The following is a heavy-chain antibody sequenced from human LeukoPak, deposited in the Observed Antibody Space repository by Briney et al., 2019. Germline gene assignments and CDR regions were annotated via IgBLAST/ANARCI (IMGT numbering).Heavy chain of an antibody. CDR3: AREGEMATSAFDY. Sequence: KTSETPSLTCTVSGGSICSYYCSWIRQPPGKGLEWIGYIYYSGSTNYNPSLKSRVTTSVDTSKNQFSLKLCSVTAADTALYYCAREGEMATSAFDYWGQGTLVTVSS. V-gene: IGHV4-59*01. CDR1: GGSICSYY. CDR2: IYYSGST. D-gene: IGHD5-24*01. J-gene: IGHJ4*02.